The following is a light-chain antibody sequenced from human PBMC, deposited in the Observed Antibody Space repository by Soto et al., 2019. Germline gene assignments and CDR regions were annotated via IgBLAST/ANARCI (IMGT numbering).Light chain of an antibody. V-gene: IGLV2-8*02. CDR3: SSYAGTDNFYV. CDR2: EVS. CDR1: SSDVGGYNY. J-gene: IGLJ1*01. Sequence: SVLNRPASASRSPGQSVPITYTGTSSDVGGYNYVSWYQQHPGKAPKLMIYEVSKRPSGVPDRFSGSKSANTASLTVSGLQAEDEADYYCSSYAGTDNFYVFGTGTKVTVL.